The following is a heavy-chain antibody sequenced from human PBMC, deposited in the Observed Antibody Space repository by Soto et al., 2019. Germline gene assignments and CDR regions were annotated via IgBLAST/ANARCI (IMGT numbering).Heavy chain of an antibody. Sequence: QVQLQESGPGLVKPSGTLSLTCTVSGGSMSSSNWWNWVRQSPGKGLEWIGEAHHSGRTTYNPSLXRXAXIXXDKSKNHFSLQLRSVTAADTAVYYCARSEATGLDYWGQGTLVTVSS. CDR2: AHHSGRT. CDR3: ARSEATGLDY. J-gene: IGHJ4*02. CDR1: GGSMSSSNW. V-gene: IGHV4-4*02.